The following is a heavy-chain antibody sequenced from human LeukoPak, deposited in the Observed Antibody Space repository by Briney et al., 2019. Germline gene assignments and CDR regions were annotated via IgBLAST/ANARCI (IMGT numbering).Heavy chain of an antibody. CDR3: AKENNRECSTSSCPRDY. V-gene: IGHV3-21*01. CDR1: GFTFRGHI. Sequence: PGGSLRLSCATSGFTFRGHIMNWFRQAPGKGLEWVAAINRTGDSITYADSVRGRFTISRDNAKDPLYLQLNSLRAEDTAVYFCAKENNRECSTSSCPRDYWGQGTLVTVSS. D-gene: IGHD2-2*01. J-gene: IGHJ4*02. CDR2: INRTGDSI.